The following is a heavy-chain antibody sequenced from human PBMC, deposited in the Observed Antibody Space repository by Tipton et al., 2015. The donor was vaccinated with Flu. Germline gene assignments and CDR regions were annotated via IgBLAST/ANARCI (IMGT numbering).Heavy chain of an antibody. V-gene: IGHV4-39*07. CDR3: AGGGYYGSGSLNWFDP. D-gene: IGHD3-10*01. J-gene: IGHJ5*02. CDR2: IYYSGST. CDR1: GGSISSSSYY. Sequence: TLSLTCTVSGGSISSSSYYWGCIRQPPGKGLEWIGSIYYSGSTYYNPSLKSRVTISVDTTKNQFSLKLSSVTAADTAVYYGAGGGYYGSGSLNWFDPWGQGTLVTVSS.